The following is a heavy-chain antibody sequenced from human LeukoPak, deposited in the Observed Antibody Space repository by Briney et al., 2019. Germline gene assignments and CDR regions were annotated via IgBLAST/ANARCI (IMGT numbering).Heavy chain of an antibody. V-gene: IGHV1-18*01. Sequence: ASVKGLLQDLWLHLCQLQSRYLLGAPGPGEGLEWMGWISPYNSNTKYSPRLQDRLTLTTDTSTGIAYMELRSLKSDDTAVYYCARETKHSNYLSDYWGQGTLVTVSS. D-gene: IGHD4-11*01. CDR1: LHLCQLQSR. J-gene: IGHJ4*02. CDR3: ARETKHSNYLSDY. CDR2: ISPYNSNT.